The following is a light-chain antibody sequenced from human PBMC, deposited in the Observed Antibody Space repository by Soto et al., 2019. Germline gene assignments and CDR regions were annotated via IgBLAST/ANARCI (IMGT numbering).Light chain of an antibody. J-gene: IGKJ4*01. CDR1: QSVSSN. V-gene: IGKV3-15*01. CDR3: QQYNNWVT. Sequence: EIVMTQSPATLSVSPGERATLSCRASQSVSSNLVWYQQKPGQAPRLLIYGASTRATGIPARFSGSGSGTAFTLTINSLQSEDFAVYYCQQYNNWVTFGGGTKVEI. CDR2: GAS.